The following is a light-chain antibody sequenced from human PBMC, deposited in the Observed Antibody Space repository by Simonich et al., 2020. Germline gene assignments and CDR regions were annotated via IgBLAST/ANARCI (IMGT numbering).Light chain of an antibody. J-gene: IGKJ2*01. CDR3: QQYDNLPPYT. CDR1: QDISNY. V-gene: IGKV1-33*01. Sequence: DIQMTQSPSSLSASVGDRVTITCQASQDISNYLNWYQQKPGKAPKILIYDASNFETGVPSRFSGSGSGTDFTFTISSLQPEDIATYYCQQYDNLPPYTFGQGTKLEIK. CDR2: DAS.